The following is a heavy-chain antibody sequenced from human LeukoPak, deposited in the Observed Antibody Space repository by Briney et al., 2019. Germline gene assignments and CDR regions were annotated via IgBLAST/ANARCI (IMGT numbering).Heavy chain of an antibody. Sequence: GASVKVSCKASGYTFTGYYMHWVRQAPGQGLEWMGWINPNSGGTNYAQKFQGRVTMTRDTSISTAYMELSRLRSDDTAVYYCARDLYSSSPNFDYWGQGALVTVSS. J-gene: IGHJ4*02. CDR1: GYTFTGYY. D-gene: IGHD6-6*01. CDR3: ARDLYSSSPNFDY. CDR2: INPNSGGT. V-gene: IGHV1-2*02.